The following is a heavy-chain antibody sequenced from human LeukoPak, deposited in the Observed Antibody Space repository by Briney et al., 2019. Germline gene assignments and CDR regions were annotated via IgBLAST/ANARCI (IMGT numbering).Heavy chain of an antibody. CDR1: GGXISSYY. Sequence: SETLSLTCIVSGGXISSYYCSWIRQPPGKGLEWIGYIYYSASTNYNPSLKSRVTVSVDTSKNQFSLKLSSVTAADTAVYYCAREVGYCSGGSCYSYFDYWGQGTLVTVTS. CDR3: AREVGYCSGGSCYSYFDY. J-gene: IGHJ4*02. D-gene: IGHD2-15*01. V-gene: IGHV4-59*01. CDR2: IYYSAST.